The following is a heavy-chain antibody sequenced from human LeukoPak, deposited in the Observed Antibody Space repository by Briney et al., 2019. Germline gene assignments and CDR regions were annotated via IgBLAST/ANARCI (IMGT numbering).Heavy chain of an antibody. CDR2: IYPGDSDT. CDR1: GYSFTSYW. J-gene: IGHJ4*02. D-gene: IGHD3-22*01. Sequence: KCGESLKISCKGSGYSFTSYWIGWVRQMPGKGLEWMGIIYPGDSDTRYSPSFQGQVTISADKSISTAYLQWSSLKASDTAMYYCARLYYYDSSGYYLTYYFDYWGQGTLVTVSS. V-gene: IGHV5-51*01. CDR3: ARLYYYDSSGYYLTYYFDY.